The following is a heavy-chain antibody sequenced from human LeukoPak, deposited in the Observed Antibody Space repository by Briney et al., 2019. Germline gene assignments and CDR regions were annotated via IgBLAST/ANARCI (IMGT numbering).Heavy chain of an antibody. V-gene: IGHV1-69*01. Sequence: SVKVSCKASGGTFISYAISWVGQAPGQGLEWMGGIIPIFGTANYAQKFQGRVTITADESTSTAYMQLSSLRSGDTAVYYCASGPYGSGSYLYYYYGMDVWGKGTTVTVSS. CDR1: GGTFISYA. D-gene: IGHD3-10*01. J-gene: IGHJ6*04. CDR2: IIPIFGTA. CDR3: ASGPYGSGSYLYYYYGMDV.